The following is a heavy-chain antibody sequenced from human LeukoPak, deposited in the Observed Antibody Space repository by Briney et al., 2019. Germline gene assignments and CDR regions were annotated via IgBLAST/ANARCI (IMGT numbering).Heavy chain of an antibody. CDR1: GFTFSRHN. CDR2: ISYNGDST. CDR3: VSDRETQEQI. V-gene: IGHV3-64D*09. J-gene: IGHJ3*02. Sequence: GGSLRLSCSGSGFTFSRHNMHWVRQAPGKGLEYVSAISYNGDSTYYVDSVKGRFTISRDNSKNTLDLQMSSLRPEDTAVYYCVSDRETQEQIWGPGTLVTVSS. D-gene: IGHD1-26*01.